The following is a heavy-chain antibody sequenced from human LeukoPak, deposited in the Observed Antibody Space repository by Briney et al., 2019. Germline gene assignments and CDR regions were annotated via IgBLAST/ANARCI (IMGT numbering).Heavy chain of an antibody. CDR1: GFTFRSHA. Sequence: GGSLRLSCATSGFTFRSHAMHWVRQSPGKGLEWVAQIWYDGSNKYYADSVKGRFSVSRDNSKNTLYLQMNSLRVEDTAVYYCARLRNDAFDIWGQGTMVTVSS. CDR3: ARLRNDAFDI. V-gene: IGHV3-33*01. J-gene: IGHJ3*02. CDR2: IWYDGSNK. D-gene: IGHD4-17*01.